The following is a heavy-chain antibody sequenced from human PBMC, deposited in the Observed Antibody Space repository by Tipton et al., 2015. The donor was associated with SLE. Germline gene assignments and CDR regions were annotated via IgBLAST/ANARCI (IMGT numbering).Heavy chain of an antibody. CDR3: AREGSSWYPYYYYGMDV. V-gene: IGHV3-7*01. J-gene: IGHJ6*02. CDR1: GFTFSSYW. CDR2: IKQDGSEK. D-gene: IGHD6-13*01. Sequence: SLRLSCAASGFTFSSYWMSWVRQAPGKGLEWVANIKQDGSEKYYVDSVKGRFTISRDNAKNSLYLQMNSLRAEDTAVYYCAREGSSWYPYYYYGMDVWGQGTTVPVSS.